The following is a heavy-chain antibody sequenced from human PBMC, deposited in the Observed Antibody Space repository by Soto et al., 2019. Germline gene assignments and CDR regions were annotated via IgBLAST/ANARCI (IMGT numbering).Heavy chain of an antibody. V-gene: IGHV1-8*01. CDR1: GYNFASHD. Sequence: ASVKVSCKASGYNFASHDINCVRQAPGQGLEWMGWINPNRGNTGYAQKFRGRVTMTRNTSISTFYMELSSLISEDTAVYYCARGGHCSGGSCYDYWGQGTQVTVSS. CDR2: INPNRGNT. J-gene: IGHJ4*02. CDR3: ARGGHCSGGSCYDY. D-gene: IGHD2-15*01.